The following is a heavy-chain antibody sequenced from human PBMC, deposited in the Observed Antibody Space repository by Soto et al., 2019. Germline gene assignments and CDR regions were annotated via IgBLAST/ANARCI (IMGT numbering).Heavy chain of an antibody. CDR1: GFTFSSYG. Sequence: GGSLRLSCAASGFTFSSYGMHWVRQAPGKGLEWVAVIWYDGGDKYYADSVKGRFTISRDNAKNTVYLQMNSLRAEDTAVYYCARGSGNYYYGMDVWGQGTTVTVS. CDR2: IWYDGGDK. J-gene: IGHJ6*02. CDR3: ARGSGNYYYGMDV. V-gene: IGHV3-33*01.